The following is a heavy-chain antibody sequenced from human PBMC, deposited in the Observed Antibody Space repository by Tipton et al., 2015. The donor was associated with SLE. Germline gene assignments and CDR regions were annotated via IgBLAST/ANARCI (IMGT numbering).Heavy chain of an antibody. CDR1: GFTFSSSG. CDR2: IRYDGSNK. Sequence: SLRLSCAASGFTFSSSGMHWVRQAPGKGLEWVAFIRYDGSNKYYADSVKGRFTISRDNSKNTLYLQMNSLRAEDTAVYYCAKGGYSGYDYNYFDYWGQGTLVTVSS. V-gene: IGHV3-30*02. D-gene: IGHD5-12*01. CDR3: AKGGYSGYDYNYFDY. J-gene: IGHJ4*02.